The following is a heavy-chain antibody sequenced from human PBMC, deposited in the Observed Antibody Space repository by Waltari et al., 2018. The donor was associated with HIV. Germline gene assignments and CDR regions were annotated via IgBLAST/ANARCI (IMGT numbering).Heavy chain of an antibody. Sequence: QVQLQQWGAGLLKPSETLSLTCAVYGGSFSGYYWSGIRQPPGKGLEWIGEINHSVSTHSYPSLKSRGTISVDSSKNPFSLKLGSVTAAATAVYFCARFFLSDGMDVWGQGTTVTVSS. CDR2: INHSVST. CDR1: GGSFSGYY. D-gene: IGHD3-3*01. CDR3: ARFFLSDGMDV. J-gene: IGHJ6*02. V-gene: IGHV4-34*01.